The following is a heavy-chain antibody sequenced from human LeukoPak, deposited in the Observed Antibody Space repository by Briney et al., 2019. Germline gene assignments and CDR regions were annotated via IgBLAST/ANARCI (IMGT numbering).Heavy chain of an antibody. J-gene: IGHJ3*01. Sequence: HPGGSLRLSCAASGFTFSSYWMHWVRQAPGKGLVWVSRINSDGSSTNYADSVKGRFTISRDNAKNTLYLQMNSLRAEDTAMYYCARAVYYSNYVGYWGQGTMVTVSS. D-gene: IGHD4-11*01. V-gene: IGHV3-74*01. CDR1: GFTFSSYW. CDR3: ARAVYYSNYVGY. CDR2: INSDGSST.